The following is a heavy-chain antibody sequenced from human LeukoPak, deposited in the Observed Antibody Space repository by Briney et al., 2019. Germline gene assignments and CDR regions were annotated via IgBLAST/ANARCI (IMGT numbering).Heavy chain of an antibody. CDR1: GGSISTSTYY. CDR2: IYSSGST. Sequence: SETLSLTCTVSGGSISTSTYYWGWIRQPPGKGLEWIGSIYSSGSTYYNPSLKSRVTISVDTSKNQFSLKLTSVTAADTAVYYCARDFGYNFGAFDIWGQGTMVTVSS. CDR3: ARDFGYNFGAFDI. D-gene: IGHD5-24*01. V-gene: IGHV4-39*02. J-gene: IGHJ3*02.